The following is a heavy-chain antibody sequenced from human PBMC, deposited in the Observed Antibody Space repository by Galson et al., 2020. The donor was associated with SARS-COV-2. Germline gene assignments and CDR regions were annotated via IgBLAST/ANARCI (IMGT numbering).Heavy chain of an antibody. V-gene: IGHV1-69*01. D-gene: IGHD3-10*01. CDR2: PIFGTA. CDR3: ARLMVRGPVGWFDP. Sequence: PIFGTANYAQKFQGRVTITADESTSTAYMELSSLRSEDTAVYYCARLMVRGPVGWFDPWGQGTLVTVSS. J-gene: IGHJ5*02.